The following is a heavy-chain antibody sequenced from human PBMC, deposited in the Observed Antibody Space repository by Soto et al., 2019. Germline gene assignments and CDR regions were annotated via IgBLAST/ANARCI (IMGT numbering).Heavy chain of an antibody. CDR1: GGSISSGDYY. CDR3: AREALRLRYNWFDP. Sequence: SETLSLTCTVSGGSISSGDYYWSWIRQPPGKGLEWIGYISYSGSTYYNPSLKSRLTISIDTSKNQFSLKLSSVTAADTAVYYCAREALRLRYNWFDPWGQGTLVTVSS. V-gene: IGHV4-30-4*01. CDR2: ISYSGST. D-gene: IGHD4-17*01. J-gene: IGHJ5*02.